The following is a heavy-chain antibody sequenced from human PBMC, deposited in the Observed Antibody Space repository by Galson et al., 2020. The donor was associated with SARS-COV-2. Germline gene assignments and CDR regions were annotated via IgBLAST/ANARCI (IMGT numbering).Heavy chain of an antibody. V-gene: IGHV1-24*01. J-gene: IGHJ6*02. Sequence: ASVKVSCKVSGYTLTELSMHWVRQAPGKGLEWMGGFDPEDGETIYAQKFQGRVTMTEDTSTDTAYMELSSLRSEDTAVYYCATSFVMVRGASGRYYYYYGIDVWCQGTTVTVSS. CDR3: ATSFVMVRGASGRYYYYYGIDV. D-gene: IGHD3-10*01. CDR2: FDPEDGET. CDR1: GYTLTELS.